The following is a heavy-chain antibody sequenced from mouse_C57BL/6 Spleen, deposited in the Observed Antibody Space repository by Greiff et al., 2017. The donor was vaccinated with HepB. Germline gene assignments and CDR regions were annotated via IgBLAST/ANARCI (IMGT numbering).Heavy chain of an antibody. CDR3: ARQGGTTGPYFDY. D-gene: IGHD2-14*01. CDR2: ISSGGSYT. CDR1: GFTFSSYG. J-gene: IGHJ2*01. V-gene: IGHV5-6*01. Sequence: EVKVVESGGDLVKPGGSLKLSCAASGFTFSSYGMSWVRQTPDKRLEWVATISSGGSYTYYPDSVKGRFTISRDNAKNTLYLQMSSLKSEDTAMYYCARQGGTTGPYFDYWGQGTTLTVSS.